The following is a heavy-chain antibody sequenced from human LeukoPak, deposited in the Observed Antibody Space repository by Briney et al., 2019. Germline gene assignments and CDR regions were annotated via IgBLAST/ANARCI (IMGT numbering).Heavy chain of an antibody. Sequence: GGSLRLSCAASGFTFSDYYMSWIRQAPGKGLEWVSYISSSGSTIYYADSVKGRFTISRDNAKNSLYLQMNSLRAEDTAVYYCARFLGANYYDFWSVYSSAHQPPDYWGQGTLVTVSS. J-gene: IGHJ4*02. D-gene: IGHD3-3*01. CDR2: ISSSGSTI. CDR1: GFTFSDYY. V-gene: IGHV3-11*01. CDR3: ARFLGANYYDFWSVYSSAHQPPDY.